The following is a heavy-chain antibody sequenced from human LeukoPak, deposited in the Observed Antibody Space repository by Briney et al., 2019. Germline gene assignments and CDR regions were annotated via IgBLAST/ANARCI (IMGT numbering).Heavy chain of an antibody. CDR1: GFIFSNAW. CDR2: ISGSGGST. Sequence: PGGSLRLSCAASGFIFSNAWMHWVRQAPGKGLEWVSGISGSGGSTDYADSVKGRFTISRDNSKNTLYLQMNSLRAEDTAVYYCAKTQGGYSYGFWVDLGFDYWGQGTLVTVSS. V-gene: IGHV3-23*01. CDR3: AKTQGGYSYGFWVDLGFDY. D-gene: IGHD5-18*01. J-gene: IGHJ4*02.